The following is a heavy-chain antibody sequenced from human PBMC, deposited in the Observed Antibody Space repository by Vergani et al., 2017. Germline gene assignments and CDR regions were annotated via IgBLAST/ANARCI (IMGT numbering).Heavy chain of an antibody. CDR2: ISGRGEST. CDR1: GFTFSSYA. CDR3: AKEAITMCPGGVSFDM. J-gene: IGHJ3*02. Sequence: EVQLLESGGGLVQPGGSLRLSCAASGFTFSSYAMSWFLQAPGKGLEWVSAISGRGESTYYAASVKGRFTISRANSKNTLYLQMISRRAEDTAVYYCAKEAITMCPGGVSFDMWGQGIIVTVSS. V-gene: IGHV3-23*01. D-gene: IGHD3-10*02.